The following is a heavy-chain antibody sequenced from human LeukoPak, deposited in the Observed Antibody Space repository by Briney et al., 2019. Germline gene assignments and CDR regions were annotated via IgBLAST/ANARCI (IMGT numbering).Heavy chain of an antibody. CDR2: IWYDGSNK. D-gene: IGHD4-23*01. V-gene: IGHV3-33*06. CDR3: AKDQSYGGNSGVGY. Sequence: GGSLRLSCAASGFTFSSYAMSWVRQAPGKGLEWVAVIWYDGSNKYYADSVKGRFTVSRDNSKNTLYLQMNSLRAEDTAVYYCAKDQSYGGNSGVGYWGQGTLVTVSS. CDR1: GFTFSSYA. J-gene: IGHJ4*02.